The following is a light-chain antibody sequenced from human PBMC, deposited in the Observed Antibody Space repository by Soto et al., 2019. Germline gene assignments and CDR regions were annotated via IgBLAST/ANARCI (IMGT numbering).Light chain of an antibody. V-gene: IGKV3-15*01. CDR2: GAS. CDR3: QQDSSWPLT. J-gene: IGKJ4*01. Sequence: EIVMTQSPSTLSLSPAERFTLSCRASQDIRSSLAWYQKKPGQAPRLLIYGASIRATGVPATFSGSGSGTEFTLSISSLQSEHLGVYYCQQDSSWPLTFGGGTKVDIK. CDR1: QDIRSS.